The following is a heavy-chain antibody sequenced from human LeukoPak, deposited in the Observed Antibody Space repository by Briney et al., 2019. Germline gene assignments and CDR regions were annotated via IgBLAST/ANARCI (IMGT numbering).Heavy chain of an antibody. Sequence: GGSLRLSCAASGFTFSSYNMNWVRQAPGKGLEWVSSISCSGSYIYYAASVKGRFTICRDNAKKSLYLQMNSPRAEATALYYGATDRKDRALYYYAIDVDGQGPRITVS. CDR3: ATDRKDRALYYYAIDV. V-gene: IGHV3-21*01. CDR2: ISCSGSYI. J-gene: IGHJ6*02. CDR1: GFTFSSYN. D-gene: IGHD1-14*01.